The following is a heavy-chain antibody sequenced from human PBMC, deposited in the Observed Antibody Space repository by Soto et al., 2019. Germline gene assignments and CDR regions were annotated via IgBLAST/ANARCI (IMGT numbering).Heavy chain of an antibody. CDR3: GGKNYDSSGYFAY. CDR1: GGSISSYY. Sequence: SETLSLTCTVSGGSISSYYWIWIRQPPGKGLEWIGYMYYSGSTNYNPSLKSRVTISVDTSKNQFSLKLSSVTAADTAVYYFGGKNYDSSGYFAYWGQGTLVTVSS. J-gene: IGHJ4*02. V-gene: IGHV4-59*01. CDR2: MYYSGST. D-gene: IGHD3-22*01.